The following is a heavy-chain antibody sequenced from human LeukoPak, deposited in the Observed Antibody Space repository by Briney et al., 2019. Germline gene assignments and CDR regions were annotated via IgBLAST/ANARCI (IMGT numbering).Heavy chain of an antibody. V-gene: IGHV3-69-1*01. CDR1: GGSITSSNYY. CDR2: ISSNGYI. Sequence: ASETLSLTCTVSGGSITSSNYYWGWIRQPPGKGLEWVSSISSNGYIYYADSLKGRFTISRDSAENSLYLQMSSLRVEDTALYYCARGTRGFTYGLDYWGQGTLVTVSS. J-gene: IGHJ4*02. CDR3: ARGTRGFTYGLDY. D-gene: IGHD5-18*01.